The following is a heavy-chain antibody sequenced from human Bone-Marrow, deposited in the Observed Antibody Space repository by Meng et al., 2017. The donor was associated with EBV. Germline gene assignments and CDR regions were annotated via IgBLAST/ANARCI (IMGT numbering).Heavy chain of an antibody. CDR3: ARDWRGVGGSY. J-gene: IGHJ4*02. CDR2: ISGSDGSST. D-gene: IGHD3-3*01. CDR1: GFTFSSYG. Sequence: QRVGLGGGLVQTGGSLRLSCAASGFTFSSYGMSWVRQAPGKGLEWVSGISGSDGSSTSYADSVKGRFTISRDNAKNTLYLQMNSLRAEDTAVYHCARDWRGVGGSYWGQGTLVTVSS. V-gene: IGHV3-74*01.